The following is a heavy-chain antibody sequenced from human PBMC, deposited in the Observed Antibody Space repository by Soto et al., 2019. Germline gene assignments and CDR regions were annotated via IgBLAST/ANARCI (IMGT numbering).Heavy chain of an antibody. D-gene: IGHD3-16*02. CDR3: VKLVNSVWGSYRFVDY. CDR2: ISGSGGST. V-gene: IGHV3-23*01. J-gene: IGHJ4*02. Sequence: EVQLLESGGGLVQPGGSLRLSCAASGFTFSSYAMSWVRQAPGKGLEWVSAISGSGGSTYYADSVKGRFTISRDNSKNTLYLQMNSLRAEDTAVYYCVKLVNSVWGSYRFVDYWGQGTLVTVSS. CDR1: GFTFSSYA.